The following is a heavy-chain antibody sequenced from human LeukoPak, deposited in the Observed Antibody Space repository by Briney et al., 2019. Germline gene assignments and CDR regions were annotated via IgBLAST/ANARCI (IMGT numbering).Heavy chain of an antibody. D-gene: IGHD6-19*01. CDR1: GFTFSSYA. J-gene: IGHJ6*03. CDR3: AKTPCSSGPNPPYYYMDV. V-gene: IGHV3-23*01. CDR2: ISGSGGST. Sequence: GGSLRLSCAASGFTFSSYAMSWVRQAPGKGLEWVSAISGSGGSTYYADSVKGRFTISRDNSKNTLYLQMNSLRAEDTAVYYCAKTPCSSGPNPPYYYMDVWGKGTTVTVSS.